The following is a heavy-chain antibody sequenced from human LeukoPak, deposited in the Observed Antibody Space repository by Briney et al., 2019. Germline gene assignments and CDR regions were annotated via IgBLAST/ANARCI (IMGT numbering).Heavy chain of an antibody. D-gene: IGHD6-19*01. CDR3: AKDQGSGWGLTFDY. J-gene: IGHJ4*02. Sequence: PGKSLRLSCEASGFTFSNHGMHWVRQAPGKGLEWVAVISYDGSNKYYADSVKGRFTISRDNSKNTLYLQMNSLRAEDTAVYYCAKDQGSGWGLTFDYWGQGTLVTVSS. CDR2: ISYDGSNK. CDR1: GFTFSNHG. V-gene: IGHV3-30*18.